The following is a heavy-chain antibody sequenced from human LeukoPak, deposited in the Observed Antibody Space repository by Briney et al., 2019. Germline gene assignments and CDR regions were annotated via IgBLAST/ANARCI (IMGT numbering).Heavy chain of an antibody. Sequence: AGGSLRLSCAASGFTFSSYGMHWVRQAPGKGLEWVAVMSYDGSNKYYADSVKGRFTISRDNSKNTLYLQMNSLRAEDTAVYYCAKERRSYYYGSGSYGFDYWGQGTLVTVSS. V-gene: IGHV3-30*18. D-gene: IGHD3-10*01. J-gene: IGHJ4*02. CDR3: AKERRSYYYGSGSYGFDY. CDR1: GFTFSSYG. CDR2: MSYDGSNK.